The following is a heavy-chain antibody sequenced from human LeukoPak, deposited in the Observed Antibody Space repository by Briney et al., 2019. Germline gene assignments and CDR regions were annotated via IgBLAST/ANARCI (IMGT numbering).Heavy chain of an antibody. Sequence: PSETLSLTCTVSGGSSNSYYWSWIRQPPGKGLEWIGYIYSSGSTNYNPSLMSRVTISVDTSKNQFSLKLTSVTAADTAVYYCAKTVRQWPANDAFAIWGRGTMVTVSS. CDR3: AKTVRQWPANDAFAI. J-gene: IGHJ3*02. CDR1: GGSSNSYY. V-gene: IGHV4-59*01. CDR2: IYSSGST. D-gene: IGHD6-19*01.